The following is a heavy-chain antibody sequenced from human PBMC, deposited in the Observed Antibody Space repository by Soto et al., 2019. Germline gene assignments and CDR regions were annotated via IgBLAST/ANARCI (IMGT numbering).Heavy chain of an antibody. CDR1: GGSISSSSYY. CDR3: ARRRLRYFKYFDY. Sequence: ETLSLTCTVSGGSISSSSYYWGWIRQPPGKGLEWIGSIYYSGSTYYNPSLKSRVTISVDTSKNQFSLKLSSVTAADTAVYYCARRRLRYFKYFDYWGQGTLVTVSS. J-gene: IGHJ4*02. V-gene: IGHV4-39*01. CDR2: IYYSGST. D-gene: IGHD3-9*01.